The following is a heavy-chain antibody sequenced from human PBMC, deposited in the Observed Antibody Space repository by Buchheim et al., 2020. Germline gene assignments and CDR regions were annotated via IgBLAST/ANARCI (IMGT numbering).Heavy chain of an antibody. CDR3: ARQGQWLTGDY. D-gene: IGHD6-19*01. V-gene: IGHV4-30-4*01. J-gene: IGHJ4*02. Sequence: QVQLQESGPGLVKPSQTLSLTCTVSGGSISSGDYYWSWIRQPPGKGLEWIGYIYYSGIGYIYYSGSTYYNPSLKSRITISVDTSKNQFSLKLSSVTAADTAVYYCARQGQWLTGDYWGQGTL. CDR2: IYYSGST. CDR1: GGSISSGDYY.